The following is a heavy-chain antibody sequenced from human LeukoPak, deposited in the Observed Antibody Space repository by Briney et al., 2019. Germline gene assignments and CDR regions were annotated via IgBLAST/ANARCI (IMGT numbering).Heavy chain of an antibody. CDR3: ARAQYYDIFSYYYYYGMDV. V-gene: IGHV4-38-2*02. CDR1: GYSISSGDY. Sequence: SETLSLTCTVSGYSISSGDYWGWIRQPPGKGLEWIASIHHSGTTYYTPSLKSRVRISLDPSKNQLSLKLSSVTAADTAVYYCARAQYYDIFSYYYYYGMDVWGQGTTVTVSS. CDR2: IHHSGTT. D-gene: IGHD3-9*01. J-gene: IGHJ6*02.